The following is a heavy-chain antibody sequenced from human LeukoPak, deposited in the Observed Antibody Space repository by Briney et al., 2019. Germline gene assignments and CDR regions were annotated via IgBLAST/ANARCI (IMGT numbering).Heavy chain of an antibody. CDR1: GYTFTSYY. J-gene: IGHJ6*02. CDR2: IKPSGGST. CDR3: ARDGYCSSTSCPGTYYYYGMDV. V-gene: IGHV1-46*01. Sequence: ASVKVSCKASGYTFTSYYMHWVRQAPGQGLEWMGIIKPSGGSTSYAQKFQGRVTMTRDTSTSTVYMELSSLRSEDTAVYYCARDGYCSSTSCPGTYYYYGMDVWGQGTTVTVSS. D-gene: IGHD2-2*03.